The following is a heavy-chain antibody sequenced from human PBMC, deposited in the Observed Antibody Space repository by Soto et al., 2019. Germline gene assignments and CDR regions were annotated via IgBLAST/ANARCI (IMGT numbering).Heavy chain of an antibody. CDR1: GFTFSDYY. D-gene: IGHD2-2*01. CDR2: ISSSTGYT. V-gene: IGHV3-11*05. Sequence: GGSLRLSCAASGFTFSDYYMSWIRQTPGKGLEWLSHISSSTGYTNYADSVKGRFTISRDNTKKSLYLQMNSLGAEDTAVYYCARGDSTWSYWGQGTLVTVSS. CDR3: ARGDSTWSY. J-gene: IGHJ4*02.